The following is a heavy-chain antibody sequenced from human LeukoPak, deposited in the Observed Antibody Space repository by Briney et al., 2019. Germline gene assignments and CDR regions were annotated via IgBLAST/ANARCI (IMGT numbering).Heavy chain of an antibody. CDR2: SIQRGSN. V-gene: IGHV4-34*01. Sequence: SETLSLTCAVYGGPLSGFYWKWLRQPPGKGLEWIGESIQRGSNNYNPSLKSGDPISVDKSKEQFPLKLTSVTDADTAVYYCARGKFYDSSGYRPYYFYYYMDVWGKGTTVTVSS. J-gene: IGHJ6*03. CDR3: ARGKFYDSSGYRPYYFYYYMDV. CDR1: GGPLSGFY. D-gene: IGHD3-22*01.